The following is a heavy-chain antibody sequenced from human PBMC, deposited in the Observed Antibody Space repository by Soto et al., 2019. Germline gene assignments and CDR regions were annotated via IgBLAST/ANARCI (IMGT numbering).Heavy chain of an antibody. Sequence: SETLSLTCAVYGGSFIGYYWSWIRQPPGKGLEWIGEINHSGSTNYNPSLKSRVTISVDTSKNQFSLKLSSVTAADTAVYYCARLRGYSYGARRYGMDVWGQGTTVTVSS. CDR2: INHSGST. CDR3: ARLRGYSYGARRYGMDV. V-gene: IGHV4-34*01. CDR1: GGSFIGYY. J-gene: IGHJ6*02. D-gene: IGHD5-18*01.